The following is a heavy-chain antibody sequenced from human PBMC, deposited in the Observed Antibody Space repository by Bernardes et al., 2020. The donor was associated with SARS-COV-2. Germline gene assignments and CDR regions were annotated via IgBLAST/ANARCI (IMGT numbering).Heavy chain of an antibody. CDR2: ISGDGGST. CDR3: AKDSRIQLAIRTEYYFDY. J-gene: IGHJ4*02. D-gene: IGHD5-18*01. Sequence: GGSLRLSCAASGFTFDDYAMHWVRQAPGKGLEWVSLISGDGGSTYYADSVKGRFTISRDNSKNSLYLQMNSLRTEDTALYYCAKDSRIQLAIRTEYYFDYWGQGTLVTVSS. CDR1: GFTFDDYA. V-gene: IGHV3-43*02.